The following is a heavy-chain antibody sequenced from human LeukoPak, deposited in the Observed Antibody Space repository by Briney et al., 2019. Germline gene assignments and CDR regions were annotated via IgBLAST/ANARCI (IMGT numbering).Heavy chain of an antibody. D-gene: IGHD3-10*01. CDR1: GFTFPDYG. CDR3: ARLFNFYGSGTYYPFDS. V-gene: IGHV3-20*04. CDR2: VDLNGGST. Sequence: GGSLRLSCAASGFTFPDYGMSWVRLAPGKGLEWVSGVDLNGGSTHYADSVKGRFTISRDNAKNSLYLRMNTLRAEDTALYYCARLFNFYGSGTYYPFDSWGQGALVTVSS. J-gene: IGHJ4*02.